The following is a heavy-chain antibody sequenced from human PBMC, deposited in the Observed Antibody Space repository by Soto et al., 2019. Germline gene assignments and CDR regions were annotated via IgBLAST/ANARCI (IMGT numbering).Heavy chain of an antibody. J-gene: IGHJ4*02. CDR2: IYWDDDK. V-gene: IGHV2-5*02. Sequence: QITLKESGPTLVKPTQTLTLTCTFSGFSLSTSGVGVGWIRQPPGKALEWLALIYWDDDKRYSPSLKSRLTITKDTSQNQVVLTMTNMDPVDTATYYCAHTLSVVVVPAATNFDYCGQGTLVTVSS. CDR3: AHTLSVVVVPAATNFDY. CDR1: GFSLSTSGVG. D-gene: IGHD2-2*01.